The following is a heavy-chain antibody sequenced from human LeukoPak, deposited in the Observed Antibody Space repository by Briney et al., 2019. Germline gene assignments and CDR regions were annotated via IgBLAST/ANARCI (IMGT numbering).Heavy chain of an antibody. D-gene: IGHD7-27*01. V-gene: IGHV1-8*01. CDR1: GYTFPNYE. CDR3: GRSKGGRPKSWGPTRYCDL. CDR2: MNPNSGNT. Sequence: ASVTVSRKASGYTFPNYEINWVRQATGQGLEWMGWMNPNSGNTGHAQKLQGRVTMTRNTSMSTAYMGLSSLRAEDTAVYCCGRSKGGRPKSWGPTRYCDLWGGGTLVTVSS. J-gene: IGHJ2*01.